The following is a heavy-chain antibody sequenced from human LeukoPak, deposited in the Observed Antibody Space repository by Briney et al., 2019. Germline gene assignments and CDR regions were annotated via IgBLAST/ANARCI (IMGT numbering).Heavy chain of an antibody. D-gene: IGHD3-10*01. J-gene: IGHJ4*02. CDR1: GGSISSGGYY. CDR2: IYYSGST. Sequence: SQTLSLTCTVSGGSISSGGYYWSWIRQHPGKGLEWIGYIYYSGSTYYNPSLKSRVTISVDTSKNQFSLKLSSVTAADTAVYYCARDAIGGSGSSCLDYWGQGTLVTVSS. CDR3: ARDAIGGSGSSCLDY. V-gene: IGHV4-31*03.